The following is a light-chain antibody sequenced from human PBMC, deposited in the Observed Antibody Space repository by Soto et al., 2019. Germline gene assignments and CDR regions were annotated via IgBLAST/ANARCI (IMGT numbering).Light chain of an antibody. CDR2: EVN. J-gene: IGLJ3*02. CDR1: SSDVGSYDR. CDR3: CSSVGSPNWV. Sequence: QSALTQPASVSGSPGQSIAISCTGTSSDVGSYDRVSRYQQHPGKAPTLMIYEVNKRPSGVSNRFSGSKSGNTASLTISGLQAEDEADYYCCSSVGSPNWVFGGGTKVTVL. V-gene: IGLV2-23*02.